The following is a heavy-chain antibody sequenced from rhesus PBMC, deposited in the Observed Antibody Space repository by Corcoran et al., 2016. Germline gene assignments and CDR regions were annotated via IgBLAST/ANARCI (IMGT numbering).Heavy chain of an antibody. CDR1: GGSISSNY. J-gene: IGHJ4*01. CDR3: ARVTYYYSGSYYYYFDY. Sequence: QLQLQESGPGLVKPSETLSLTCAVSGGSISSNYWSWIRQPPGKGLEWIGRVSGSGGSTDYNPPLKSRVTISTDTSKNQFSLKLSSVTAADTAVYYCARVTYYYSGSYYYYFDYWGQGVLVTVSS. CDR2: VSGSGGST. D-gene: IGHD3-16*01. V-gene: IGHV4-173*01.